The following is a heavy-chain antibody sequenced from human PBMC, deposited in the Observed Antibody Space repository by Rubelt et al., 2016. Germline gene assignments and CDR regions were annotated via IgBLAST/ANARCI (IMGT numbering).Heavy chain of an antibody. V-gene: IGHV3-74*01. CDR2: INSDGSST. D-gene: IGHD5-12*01. CDR1: GFTFSSYW. Sequence: RLSCAASGFTFSSYWMHWVRQAPGKGLVWVSRINSDGSSTSYADSVKGRFTISRDNAKNSLYLQMNSLRAEDTAVYYCAREGGYDGDAFDIWGQGTMVTVSS. CDR3: AREGGYDGDAFDI. J-gene: IGHJ3*02.